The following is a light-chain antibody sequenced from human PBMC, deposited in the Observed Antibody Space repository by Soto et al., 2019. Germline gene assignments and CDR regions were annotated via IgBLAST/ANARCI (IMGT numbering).Light chain of an antibody. CDR3: QQYGSSPYT. Sequence: EIVLTQSPATLSLSPGERATLSCGASRSVSSSYLAWYQQKPGLAPRLLIYDASSRATGIPDRFSGSGSGTDFTLTISRLEPEDFAVYYCQQYGSSPYTCGQGTKLEIK. V-gene: IGKV3D-20*01. CDR1: RSVSSSY. CDR2: DAS. J-gene: IGKJ2*01.